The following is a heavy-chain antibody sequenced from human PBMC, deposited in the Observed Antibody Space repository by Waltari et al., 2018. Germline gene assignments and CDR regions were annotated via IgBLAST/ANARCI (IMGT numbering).Heavy chain of an antibody. CDR2: IYYSGNT. CDR3: ARHQDWVVVSATWFDP. V-gene: IGHV4-39*01. J-gene: IGHJ5*02. Sequence: QLRLQESGPGLVKPSDTLSLTCTVSGGSISSTNYYWGWIRQPPGKGLEWIGSIYYSGNTYYNPSLKSRVTMSADTSKNQFSLKLSSVTAADTAVYYCARHQDWVVVSATWFDPWGRGTLVTVSS. D-gene: IGHD2-21*02. CDR1: GGSISSTNYY.